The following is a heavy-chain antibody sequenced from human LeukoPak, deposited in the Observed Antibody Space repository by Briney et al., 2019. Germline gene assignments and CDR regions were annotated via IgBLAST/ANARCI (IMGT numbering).Heavy chain of an antibody. V-gene: IGHV3-9*03. J-gene: IGHJ4*02. D-gene: IGHD6-19*01. CDR2: ISWNSGSI. Sequence: GGSLRLSCAASGFTFSSYSMNWVRQAPGKGLEWVSGISWNSGSIGYADSVKGRFTISRDNAKNSLYLQMNSLRAEDMALYYCAKGSSGWYGLIDYWGQGTLVTVSS. CDR1: GFTFSSYS. CDR3: AKGSSGWYGLIDY.